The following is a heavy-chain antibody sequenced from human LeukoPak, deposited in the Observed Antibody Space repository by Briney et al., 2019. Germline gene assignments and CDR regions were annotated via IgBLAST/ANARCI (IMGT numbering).Heavy chain of an antibody. V-gene: IGHV3-7*05. CDR1: GFTFTIYW. Sequence: GGFLRPSCAASGFTFTIYWMTWVRQAPGKGLEWVANIKEDGSEKYYVDSVKGRITISRDNAKNSLYLQMNSLRAEDTAVYYCARGGNYHDYWGQGTLVTVSS. D-gene: IGHD1-26*01. J-gene: IGHJ4*02. CDR3: ARGGNYHDY. CDR2: IKEDGSEK.